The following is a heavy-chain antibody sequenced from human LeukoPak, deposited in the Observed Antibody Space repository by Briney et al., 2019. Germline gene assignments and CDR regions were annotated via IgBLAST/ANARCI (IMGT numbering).Heavy chain of an antibody. CDR1: GFTFSGYA. Sequence: GGSLRLSCAASGFTFSGYAMNWVRQAPGKGLEWISYISSSGTMIYWADSVKGRITISRDNSKNSLYLQMNSLRAEDTAVYYCARGLVPGFLDYWGQGTPVTVSS. V-gene: IGHV3-48*03. CDR3: ARGLVPGFLDY. CDR2: ISSSGTMI. D-gene: IGHD4-11*01. J-gene: IGHJ4*02.